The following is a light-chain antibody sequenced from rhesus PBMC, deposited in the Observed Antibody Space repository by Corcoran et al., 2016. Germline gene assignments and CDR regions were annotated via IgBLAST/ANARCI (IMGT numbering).Light chain of an antibody. V-gene: IGKV1-74*01. CDR2: KAS. CDR3: QHCYGIPLT. Sequence: DIQMTQSPSSLSASVGDRVTITCRASENVNNDLNWYKQKPGKAPNLLIYKASSLQSGVPSRVSGSGSGTDYTFTISSLQPEYIATYYCQHCYGIPLTFGGGTKV. CDR1: ENVNND. J-gene: IGKJ4*01.